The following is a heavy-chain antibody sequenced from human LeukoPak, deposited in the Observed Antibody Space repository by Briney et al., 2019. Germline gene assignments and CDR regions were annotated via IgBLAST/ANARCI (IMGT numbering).Heavy chain of an antibody. D-gene: IGHD6-6*01. J-gene: IGHJ5*02. CDR3: AAFRFPGIAARQNWFDT. CDR1: GGSISSYY. CDR2: IYYSGST. Sequence: SEALSLTCTVSGGSISSYYWSWIRQPPGKGREWMGYIYYSGSTNYNPSLKSRVTISVDTSKNQLSLKLSSVTAADPAVYYCAAFRFPGIAARQNWFDTSGQGTLVTVSS. V-gene: IGHV4-59*01.